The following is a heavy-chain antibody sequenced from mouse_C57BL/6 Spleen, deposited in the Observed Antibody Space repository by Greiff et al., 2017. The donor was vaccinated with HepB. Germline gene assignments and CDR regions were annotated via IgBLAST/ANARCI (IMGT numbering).Heavy chain of an antibody. CDR3: ERGLSTVVAKYYAMDY. Sequence: VQLQQSGPELVKPGASVKISCKASGYAFSSSWMNWVKQRPGKGLEWIGRIYPGDGDTNYNGKFKGKATLTADKSSSTAYMQLSILTSEDSAVYFCERGLSTVVAKYYAMDYWGQGTSVTVSS. J-gene: IGHJ4*01. V-gene: IGHV1-82*01. CDR1: GYAFSSSW. D-gene: IGHD1-1*01. CDR2: IYPGDGDT.